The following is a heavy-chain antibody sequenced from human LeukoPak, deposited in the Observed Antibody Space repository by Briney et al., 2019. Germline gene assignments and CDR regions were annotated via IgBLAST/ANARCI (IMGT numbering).Heavy chain of an antibody. J-gene: IGHJ4*02. V-gene: IGHV4-61*02. CDR1: GGSISSGNFY. D-gene: IGHD3-22*01. CDR3: ARGPYYYDSSGNFDY. CDR2: IYTSGST. Sequence: SETLSLTCTVSGGSISSGNFYWSWIRQPAGKGLEWIGRIYTSGSTNYNPSLKSRVTISVDTSKNQFSLNLSSVTAADTAVYYCARGPYYYDSSGNFDYWGQGTLVTVSS.